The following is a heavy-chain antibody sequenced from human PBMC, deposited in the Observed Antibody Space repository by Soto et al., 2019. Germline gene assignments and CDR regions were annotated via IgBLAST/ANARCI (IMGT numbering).Heavy chain of an antibody. D-gene: IGHD4-17*01. Sequence: QVQLVQSGAEVKKPGSSVKVSCKASGGTFSSYTISWVRQAPGQGLEWMGRIIPILGIANYAQKFQGRVTITADKATSTAYMELSSLRSEDTAVYYCARAPSYGDLGDWGQGTLVTVSS. J-gene: IGHJ4*02. CDR1: GGTFSSYT. CDR3: ARAPSYGDLGD. CDR2: IIPILGIA. V-gene: IGHV1-69*02.